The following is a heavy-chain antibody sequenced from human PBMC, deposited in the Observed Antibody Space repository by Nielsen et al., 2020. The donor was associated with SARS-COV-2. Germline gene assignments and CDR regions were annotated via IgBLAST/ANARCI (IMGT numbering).Heavy chain of an antibody. Sequence: GGSLRLSCTASGFTFRTYGMHWVRQAPGKGLEWVAIIWFDGSNKYHADSVKGRFTISRDNSKNTLYLQMNSLRAEDTAVYYCAKDQWPSHVHGDPFDSWGQGTLVTVSS. CDR3: AKDQWPSHVHGDPFDS. V-gene: IGHV3-33*06. J-gene: IGHJ4*02. CDR2: IWFDGSNK. CDR1: GFTFRTYG. D-gene: IGHD4-17*01.